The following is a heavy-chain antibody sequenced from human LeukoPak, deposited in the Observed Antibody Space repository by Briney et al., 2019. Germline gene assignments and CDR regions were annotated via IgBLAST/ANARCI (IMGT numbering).Heavy chain of an antibody. CDR2: IFPGDSDT. CDR3: ARRISVTTSRAFDM. D-gene: IGHD1-14*01. J-gene: IGHJ3*02. CDR1: GYSFTSYW. V-gene: IGHV5-51*01. Sequence: GESLKISCKGSGYSFTSYWIAWVRQMPGRGLEWMGIIFPGDSDTRYSPSFQGQVTISADKSISTAYLQWSSLKASDTALYYCARRISVTTSRAFDMWGQGTMATVSP.